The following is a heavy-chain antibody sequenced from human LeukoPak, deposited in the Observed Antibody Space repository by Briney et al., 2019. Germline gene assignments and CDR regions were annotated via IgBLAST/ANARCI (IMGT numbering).Heavy chain of an antibody. CDR1: GGSISSGGYY. CDR3: ARYTETAVTPRGENWFGP. Sequence: SETLSLTCTVSGGSISSGGYYWSWIRQHPGKGLEWIGYIYYSGSTYYNPSLKSRVTISVDTSKNQFSLKLSSVTAADTAVYYCARYTETAVTPRGENWFGPWGQGTLVTVSS. V-gene: IGHV4-31*03. CDR2: IYYSGST. J-gene: IGHJ5*02. D-gene: IGHD4-11*01.